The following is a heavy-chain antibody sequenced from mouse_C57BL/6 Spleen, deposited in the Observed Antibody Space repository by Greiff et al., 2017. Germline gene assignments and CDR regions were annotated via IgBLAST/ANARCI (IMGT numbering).Heavy chain of an antibody. CDR3: ARGRGYYYNFDC. J-gene: IGHJ2*01. Sequence: QVQLQQSGPELVKPGASVKFSCKASGYAFSSSWMNWVKQRPGKGLEWIGRIYPGDGDTNSNGKFKGKATLTADKSSSTADMQLSSLTSEDSAVYFCARGRGYYYNFDCWGQGTTLTFSS. CDR1: GYAFSSSW. V-gene: IGHV1-82*01. D-gene: IGHD1-1*01. CDR2: IYPGDGDT.